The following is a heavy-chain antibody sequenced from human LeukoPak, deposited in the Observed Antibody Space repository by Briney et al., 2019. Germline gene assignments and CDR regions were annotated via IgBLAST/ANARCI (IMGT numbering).Heavy chain of an antibody. CDR3: AKNRALHEIDY. Sequence: GGSLRLSCAASGFAFSTYAMSWVRQAPGKGLEWVSGISGSGGSTYYADSVKGRFTVSRDNSKNTLYLQMNSLIAGDTAIYYCAKNRALHEIDYWGQGTLVTVSS. D-gene: IGHD2-21*01. CDR2: ISGSGGST. CDR1: GFAFSTYA. V-gene: IGHV3-23*01. J-gene: IGHJ4*02.